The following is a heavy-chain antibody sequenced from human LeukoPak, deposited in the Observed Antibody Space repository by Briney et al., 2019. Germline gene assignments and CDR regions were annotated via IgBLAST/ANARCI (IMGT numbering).Heavy chain of an antibody. CDR1: GGSFSGYY. D-gene: IGHD6-13*01. CDR3: ATFPSPAAGPSD. Sequence: SETLSLTCAVYGGSFSGYYWSWIRQPPGKGLEWIGEINHSGSTNYNPSLKSRVTISVDTSKNQFSLKLSSVTAADTAVYYCATFPSPAAGPSDWGQGTLVTVSS. J-gene: IGHJ4*02. V-gene: IGHV4-34*01. CDR2: INHSGST.